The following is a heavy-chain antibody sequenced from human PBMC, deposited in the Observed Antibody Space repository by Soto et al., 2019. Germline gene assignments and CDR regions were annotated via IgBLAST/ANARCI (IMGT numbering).Heavy chain of an antibody. CDR1: GFTFSSYA. J-gene: IGHJ4*02. Sequence: GGSLRLSCAASGFTFSSYAMSWVRQAPGKGLEWVSAISGSGGSTYYADSVKDRFTISRDNSKNTLYLQMNSLRAEDTAVYYCAKDREPKSLSGYDYYFDYWGQGTLVTVSS. D-gene: IGHD5-12*01. V-gene: IGHV3-23*01. CDR3: AKDREPKSLSGYDYYFDY. CDR2: ISGSGGST.